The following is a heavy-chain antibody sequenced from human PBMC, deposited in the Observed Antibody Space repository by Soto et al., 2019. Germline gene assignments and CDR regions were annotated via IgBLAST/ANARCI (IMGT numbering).Heavy chain of an antibody. CDR3: ARESYGEYYFDY. CDR2: IYYSGST. J-gene: IGHJ4*02. V-gene: IGHV4-59*01. CDR1: GGSISSYY. D-gene: IGHD3-10*01. Sequence: PSETLSLTCTVSGGSISSYYWSWIRQPPGKGLEWIGYIYYSGSTNYNPSLKSRVTISVDTPKNQFSLKLSSVTAADTAVYYCARESYGEYYFDYWGQGTLVTVSS.